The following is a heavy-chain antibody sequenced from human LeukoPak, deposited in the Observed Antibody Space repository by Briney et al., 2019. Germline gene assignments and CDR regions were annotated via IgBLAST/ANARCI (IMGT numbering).Heavy chain of an antibody. J-gene: IGHJ5*01. CDR1: GGSFSGYY. V-gene: IGHV4-34*01. Sequence: SETLSLTCAVSGGSFSGYYWNWIRQSPGKGLEWIGEINHSGSTHYNPSLKSRVTISVDTSKNQFSLKLSSVTAADTAVYYCARDWFDYWGQGTLVAVSS. CDR2: INHSGST. CDR3: ARDWFDY.